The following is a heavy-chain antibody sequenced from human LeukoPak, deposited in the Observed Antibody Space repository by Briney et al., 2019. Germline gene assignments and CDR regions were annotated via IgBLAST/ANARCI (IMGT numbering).Heavy chain of an antibody. CDR1: GYTFTSYD. CDR3: AILMITFGGVIRSPDY. CDR2: MNPNSGNT. Sequence: ASVKVSCKASGYTFTSYDINWVRQATGQGLERMGWMNPNSGNTGYAQKFQGRVTITRNTSISTAYMELSSLRSEDTAVYYCAILMITFGGVIRSPDYWGQGTLVTVSS. V-gene: IGHV1-8*03. D-gene: IGHD3-16*02. J-gene: IGHJ4*02.